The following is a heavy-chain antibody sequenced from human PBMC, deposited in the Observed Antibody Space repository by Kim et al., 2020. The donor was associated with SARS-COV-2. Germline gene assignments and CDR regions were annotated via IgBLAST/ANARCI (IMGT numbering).Heavy chain of an antibody. J-gene: IGHJ4*02. Sequence: ASVKVSCKASGYTFTSYYMHWVRQAPGQGLDWMGIINPSGGSTSYAQKFQGRVTMTRDTSTSTVYMELSSLRSEDTAVYYCARGSPVYYDILTGYYRDYWGQGTLVTVSS. CDR3: ARGSPVYYDILTGYYRDY. D-gene: IGHD3-9*01. CDR1: GYTFTSYY. CDR2: INPSGGST. V-gene: IGHV1-46*01.